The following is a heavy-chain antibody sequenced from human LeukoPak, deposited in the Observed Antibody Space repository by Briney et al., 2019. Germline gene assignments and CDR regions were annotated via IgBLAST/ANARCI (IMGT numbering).Heavy chain of an antibody. CDR2: IYYSGST. J-gene: IGHJ4*02. CDR3: ARASSSWFDY. D-gene: IGHD6-13*01. V-gene: IGHV4-59*08. Sequence: WXWXXXXXGXGLEWIGYIYYSGSTNYNPSLKSRVTISVDTSKNQFSLKLSSVTAADTAVYYCARASSSWFDYWGQGTLVTVSS.